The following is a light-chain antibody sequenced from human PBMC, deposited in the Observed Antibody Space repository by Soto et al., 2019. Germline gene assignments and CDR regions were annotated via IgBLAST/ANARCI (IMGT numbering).Light chain of an antibody. CDR3: QQSYSTPPG. V-gene: IGKV1-39*01. CDR1: QSTSSY. CDR2: AAS. J-gene: IGKJ1*01. Sequence: DIQMTQSPSSLSASVGDRVTITCRASQSTSSYLNWYQQKPGKAPKLRIYAASSLQSGVPSRFSGSGSGTDFTLTISSLQPEDFATYYCQQSYSTPPGFGQGTKVDIK.